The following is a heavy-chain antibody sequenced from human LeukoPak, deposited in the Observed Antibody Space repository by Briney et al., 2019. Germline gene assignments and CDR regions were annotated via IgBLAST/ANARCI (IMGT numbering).Heavy chain of an antibody. D-gene: IGHD5-18*01. V-gene: IGHV3-74*01. CDR1: GFTLSSYW. J-gene: IGHJ4*02. CDR3: ARGGYSGVQGSGYFDY. CDR2: INSDGSST. Sequence: GALRLSCAASGFTLSSYWMHWVRQAPGKGLVWVSRINSDGSSTSYADSVKGRFTISRDNAKNTLYLQMNSLRAEDTAVYYCARGGYSGVQGSGYFDYWGQGTLVTVSS.